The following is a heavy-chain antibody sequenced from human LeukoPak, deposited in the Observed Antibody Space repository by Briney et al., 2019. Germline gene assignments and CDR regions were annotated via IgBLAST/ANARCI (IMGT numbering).Heavy chain of an antibody. CDR3: AAEGPPAVAGEGGAFDI. V-gene: IGHV1-58*01. Sequence: ASVKVSCKASGFTFTSSAVQWVRQARGQRLEWIGWIVVGSGNTDYAQKFQERATITRDMSTSTAYMELSSLRSEDTAVYYCAAEGPPAVAGEGGAFDIWGQGTMVTVSS. CDR2: IVVGSGNT. CDR1: GFTFTSSA. J-gene: IGHJ3*02. D-gene: IGHD6-19*01.